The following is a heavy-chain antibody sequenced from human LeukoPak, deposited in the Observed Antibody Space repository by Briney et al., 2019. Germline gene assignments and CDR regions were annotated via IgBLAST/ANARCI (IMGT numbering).Heavy chain of an antibody. V-gene: IGHV3-73*01. CDR3: TRRVGDSYFYGMDA. D-gene: IGHD5/OR15-5a*01. CDR1: GFTFSAAP. J-gene: IGHJ6*02. CDR2: IRSKAYSYAT. Sequence: GGSLRLSCAASGFTFSAAPIHWVRQASGKGLEWVGRIRSKAYSYATAYAESVKGRCTISRDDSENTAYLQMNSLKTEDTAVYYCTRRVGDSYFYGMDAWGQGTPVTVSS.